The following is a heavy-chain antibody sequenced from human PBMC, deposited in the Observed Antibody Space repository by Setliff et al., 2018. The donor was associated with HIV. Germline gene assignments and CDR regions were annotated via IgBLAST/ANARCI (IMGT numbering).Heavy chain of an antibody. J-gene: IGHJ6*02. Sequence: SETLSLTCTVSGYSISSGYYRGWIRQPPGKGLEWIGSIYYSGSTYYNPSLKSRVTISVDTSKNQFSLRLSSVTAADTAVYHCARRKSYYYGMDVWGQGTTVTVSS. CDR3: ARRKSYYYGMDV. V-gene: IGHV4-38-2*02. CDR2: IYYSGST. CDR1: GYSISSGYY.